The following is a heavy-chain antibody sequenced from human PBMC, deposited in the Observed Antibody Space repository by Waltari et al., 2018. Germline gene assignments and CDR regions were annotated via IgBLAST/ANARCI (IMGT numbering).Heavy chain of an antibody. CDR3: ASSYYDSSGLDY. CDR1: GFNVSSNY. J-gene: IGHJ4*02. D-gene: IGHD3-22*01. CDR2: IYSGGST. V-gene: IGHV3-53*01. Sequence: EVQLVESGGGLIQPGGSLRLSCSASGFNVSSNYLSWVRQAPGKGLEWVSVIYSGGSTYYADSVKGRFTSSRDNSKNTLYLQMNSLRAEDTAVYYCASSYYDSSGLDYWGQGTLVTVSS.